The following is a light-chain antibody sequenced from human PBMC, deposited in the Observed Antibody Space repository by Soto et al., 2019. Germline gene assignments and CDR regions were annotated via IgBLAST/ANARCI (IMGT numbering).Light chain of an antibody. V-gene: IGLV2-14*03. J-gene: IGLJ3*02. CDR2: DVS. CDR3: SSYTMSNTWV. Sequence: QSVLTQPASVSGSPGQSITISCTGTSSDVGGYDYVSWYQQHPGKAPKLMIFDVSNRPSGVSNRFSGSKSGNTASLTISGLQAEDEADYYCSSYTMSNTWVYGGGTKLTVL. CDR1: SSDVGGYDY.